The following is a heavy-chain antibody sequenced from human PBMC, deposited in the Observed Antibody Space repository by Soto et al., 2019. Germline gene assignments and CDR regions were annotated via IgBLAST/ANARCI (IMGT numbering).Heavy chain of an antibody. CDR1: GGSISSYY. Sequence: PAETLSLPCTFSGGSISSYYWSWIRQPPGKGLEWIGYIYYSGSTNYNPSLKRRVTISVDTSKNQFSLKLSSVTAADTAVYYCARESGTAMVRGRWYYYRMDVWGQGTTVTVSS. CDR3: ARESGTAMVRGRWYYYRMDV. V-gene: IGHV4-59*01. J-gene: IGHJ6*02. D-gene: IGHD3-10*01. CDR2: IYYSGST.